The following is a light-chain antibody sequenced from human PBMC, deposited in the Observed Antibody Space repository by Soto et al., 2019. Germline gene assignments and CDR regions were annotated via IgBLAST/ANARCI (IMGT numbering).Light chain of an antibody. V-gene: IGKV1-5*03. Sequence: DIQMTQSPSTLSASVGDRVTITCRASQSISSWLAWYQQKPGKAPNLLIYKASTLEIGVPSRFSGSGSGTEFTLTINSLQPDVFAAYYCHQYYSSLFTFGQGTKLEI. CDR1: QSISSW. CDR3: HQYYSSLFT. J-gene: IGKJ2*01. CDR2: KAS.